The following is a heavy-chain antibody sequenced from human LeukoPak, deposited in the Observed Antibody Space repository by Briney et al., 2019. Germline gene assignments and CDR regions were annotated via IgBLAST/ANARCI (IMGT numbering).Heavy chain of an antibody. CDR3: ARSPSRERKWIQLWSPNFDY. CDR2: MNPNSGNT. J-gene: IGHJ4*02. D-gene: IGHD5-18*01. Sequence: ASVKVSCKASGYTFTSYDINWVRQATGQGLEWMGRMNPNSGNTGYAQKFQGRVTMTRNTSISTAYMELSSLRSEDTAVYYCARSPSRERKWIQLWSPNFDYWGQGTLVTVSS. V-gene: IGHV1-8*01. CDR1: GYTFTSYD.